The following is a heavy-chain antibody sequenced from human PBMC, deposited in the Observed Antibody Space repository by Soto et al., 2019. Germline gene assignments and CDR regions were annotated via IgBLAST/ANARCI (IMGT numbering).Heavy chain of an antibody. V-gene: IGHV3-9*01. CDR1: GFTFDDYA. CDR3: AKESTGYSSNTFDY. CDR2: ITWNSGFI. D-gene: IGHD6-13*01. J-gene: IGHJ4*02. Sequence: EVQLVESGGGLVQPGRSLRLSCAASGFTFDDYAMHWVRQPPGKGLEWVSSITWNSGFIAYADSVKGRFTISRDNAKNSLYLQMNSLTPEDTAFYYCAKESTGYSSNTFDYWGQGTLVSVSS.